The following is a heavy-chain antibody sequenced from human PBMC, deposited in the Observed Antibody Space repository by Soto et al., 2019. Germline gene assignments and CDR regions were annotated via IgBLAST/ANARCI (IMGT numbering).Heavy chain of an antibody. CDR1: GLIFSDYH. CDR3: AVLVGWSGGSSGMAA. Sequence: EVQLVESGGGLVQPGGSLRLSCAASGLIFSDYHMDWVRQAPGKGLEWVGRIRRKANSYTTEYAASVKGRFTISRDDSKNSLYLLMNSLKGEDTAAYYCAVLVGWSGGSSGMAAWGQGTTVTVSS. V-gene: IGHV3-72*01. D-gene: IGHD6-19*01. CDR2: IRRKANSYTT. J-gene: IGHJ6*02.